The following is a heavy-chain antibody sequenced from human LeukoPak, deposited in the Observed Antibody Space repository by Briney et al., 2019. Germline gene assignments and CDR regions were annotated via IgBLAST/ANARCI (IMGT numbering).Heavy chain of an antibody. CDR2: INPNSGGT. CDR3: ARGGGSYRFSFDS. V-gene: IGHV1-2*02. Sequence: GASVKVSCKASGYTFTGYYMQWVRQAPGQGLEWMGWINPNSGGTNYAQKFRGRVTMTRDTSISTAYMELSRPRSEDTAVYYCARGGGSYRFSFDSWGPGTLVTVSS. CDR1: GYTFTGYY. J-gene: IGHJ4*02. D-gene: IGHD3-10*01.